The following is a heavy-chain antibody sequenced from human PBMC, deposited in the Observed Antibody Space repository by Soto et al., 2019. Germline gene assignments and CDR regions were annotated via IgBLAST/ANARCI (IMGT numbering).Heavy chain of an antibody. D-gene: IGHD2-21*01. Sequence: SETLSLTCTVSGGSISSSSYYWGWIRQPPGKGLEWIGSIYYSGSTYYNPSLKSRVTISVDTSKNQFSLKLSSVTAADTAVYYCARARYYLLYFDYWGQGTLVTVSS. J-gene: IGHJ4*02. CDR1: GGSISSSSYY. CDR3: ARARYYLLYFDY. V-gene: IGHV4-39*07. CDR2: IYYSGST.